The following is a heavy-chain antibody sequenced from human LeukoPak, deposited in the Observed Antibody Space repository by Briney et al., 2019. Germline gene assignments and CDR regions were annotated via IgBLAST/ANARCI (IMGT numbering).Heavy chain of an antibody. CDR1: GFTFSSYG. J-gene: IGHJ4*02. D-gene: IGHD6-13*01. CDR2: IWYDGSNK. CDR3: ARPGGEIAAAAKSGYYFDY. V-gene: IGHV3-33*01. Sequence: PGRSLRLSCAASGFTFSSYGMHWVRQAPGKGLEWVAVIWYDGSNKYSADSVKGRFTISRDNSKNTLYLQMNSLRAEDTAVYYCARPGGEIAAAAKSGYYFDYWGQGTLVTVSS.